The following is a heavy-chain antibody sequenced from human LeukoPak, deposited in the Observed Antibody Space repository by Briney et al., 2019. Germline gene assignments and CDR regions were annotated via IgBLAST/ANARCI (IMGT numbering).Heavy chain of an antibody. D-gene: IGHD2-15*01. J-gene: IGHJ4*02. CDR3: ARGYCSGGSCYTIDF. CDR1: GYTFTSYY. V-gene: IGHV1-46*01. Sequence: GVSVKVSCKASGYTFTSYYMHWVRQAPGQGLEWMGIINPSGGSTSYAQKFQGRVTVTRDTSTSTVYMELSSLRSEDKAVYYCARGYCSGGSCYTIDFWGQGTLVTVSS. CDR2: INPSGGST.